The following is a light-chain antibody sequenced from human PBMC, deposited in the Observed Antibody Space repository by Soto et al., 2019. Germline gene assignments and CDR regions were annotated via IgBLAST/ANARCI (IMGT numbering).Light chain of an antibody. V-gene: IGKV1-39*01. CDR3: QQSYSTTIT. CDR1: QSISSY. J-gene: IGKJ5*01. CDR2: AAS. Sequence: DIEMTQSPSSLSASVGDRVTITCGASQSISSYLNWYQKKKGKAPKLLIYAASSLQSGVPSRLSGSGSGTDFTLTISSMKTEDFETYYCQQSYSTTITFGHGTRLEIK.